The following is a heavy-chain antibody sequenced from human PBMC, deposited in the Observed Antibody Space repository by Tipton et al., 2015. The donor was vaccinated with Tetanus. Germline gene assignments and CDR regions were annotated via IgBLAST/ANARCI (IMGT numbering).Heavy chain of an antibody. V-gene: IGHV4-59*11. J-gene: IGHJ4*02. CDR1: GGSIRDHI. Sequence: TLSLTCTVSGGSIRDHIWSWIRQPPGKGLEWIGYIYYSGTTQYNPSLKSRVTISVDTTKKQFSLNLRSVTAADTAVYYCAGLPVGGGYSAHHYFLHWGQGTLVTVSS. D-gene: IGHD4-23*01. CDR2: IYYSGTT. CDR3: AGLPVGGGYSAHHYFLH.